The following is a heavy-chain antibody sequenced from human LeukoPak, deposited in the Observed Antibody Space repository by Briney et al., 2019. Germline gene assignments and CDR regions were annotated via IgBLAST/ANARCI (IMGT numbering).Heavy chain of an antibody. CDR3: ANYGVVLATYGSPSPFVH. V-gene: IGHV4-34*01. D-gene: IGHD3-16*01. CDR1: GGSFSGYY. Sequence: PSETLSLTCAVYGGSFSGYYWSWIRQPPGKGLERIGEINHSGSTNYNPSLKSRVTISVDTSKNQFSLKLSSVTAADTAVYYCANYGVVLATYGSPSPFVHWGQGTLVTVSS. J-gene: IGHJ4*02. CDR2: INHSGST.